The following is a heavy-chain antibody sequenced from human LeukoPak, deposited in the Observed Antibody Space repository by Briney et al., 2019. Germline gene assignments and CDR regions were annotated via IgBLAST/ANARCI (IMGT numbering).Heavy chain of an antibody. CDR2: IYYSGSA. Sequence: SETLSLTCTVSGGSVNSGSFYWSWIRQPPGMGLEWIGYIYYSGSANYNPSLKSRVTISVDTSKNQFSLRVSSVTPADTAVYYCARAGGPWFGEALDNWGLGTLVTVSS. V-gene: IGHV4-61*01. CDR1: GGSVNSGSFY. D-gene: IGHD3-10*01. J-gene: IGHJ4*02. CDR3: ARAGGPWFGEALDN.